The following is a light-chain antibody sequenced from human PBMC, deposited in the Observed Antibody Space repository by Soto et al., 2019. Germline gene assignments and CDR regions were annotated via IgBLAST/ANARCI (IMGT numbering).Light chain of an antibody. CDR2: EVS. CDR3: SSYSTTSTYA. V-gene: IGLV2-14*01. J-gene: IGLJ1*01. Sequence: QSALTQPASVSGSPGQSITISCAGTSSDVGGYHYVSWYQQHPGKAPKLMIYEVSNRPSGVSNRFSGSKSGNTASLTISGLQAEDEADYYCSSYSTTSTYAFGTGTKLTVL. CDR1: SSDVGGYHY.